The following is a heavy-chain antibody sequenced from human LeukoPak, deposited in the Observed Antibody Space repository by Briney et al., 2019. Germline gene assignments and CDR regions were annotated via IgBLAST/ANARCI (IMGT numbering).Heavy chain of an antibody. D-gene: IGHD3-10*01. CDR1: GFTFSSYS. CDR3: ARHLTMVRGVIGY. J-gene: IGHJ4*02. Sequence: GGSLRLSCAASGFTFSSYSMNWVRQAPGKGLEWVSSISSSSSYIYYADSVKGRFTISRDNAKNSLYLQMNSLRAEDTAVYYCARHLTMVRGVIGYWGQGTLVTVSS. V-gene: IGHV3-21*01. CDR2: ISSSSSYI.